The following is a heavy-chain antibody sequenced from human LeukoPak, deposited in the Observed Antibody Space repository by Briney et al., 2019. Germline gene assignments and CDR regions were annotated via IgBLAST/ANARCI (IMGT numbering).Heavy chain of an antibody. Sequence: GGSLRLSCAASGFTFTSYGMHWVRQAPGKGLEWVAVIWYDGSNKYYADSVKGRFTISRDNSKNTLYLQMNSLRAEDTAVYYCAREDYGDCIDYWGQGTLVTVSS. J-gene: IGHJ4*02. CDR1: GFTFTSYG. D-gene: IGHD4-17*01. CDR2: IWYDGSNK. V-gene: IGHV3-33*01. CDR3: AREDYGDCIDY.